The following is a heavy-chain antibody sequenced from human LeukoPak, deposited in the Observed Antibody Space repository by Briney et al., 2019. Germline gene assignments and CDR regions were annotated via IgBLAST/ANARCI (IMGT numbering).Heavy chain of an antibody. CDR3: ARRGTSCYTVPCYFDY. D-gene: IGHD2-2*02. CDR1: GFTFSSYA. Sequence: GGSLRLSCAASGFTFSSYAMHWVRQAPGKGLEWVAVISYDGSNKYYADSVKGRFTISRDNSKNTLCLQMNSLRAEDTAVYYCARRGTSCYTVPCYFDYWGQGTLVTVSS. J-gene: IGHJ4*02. V-gene: IGHV3-30*04. CDR2: ISYDGSNK.